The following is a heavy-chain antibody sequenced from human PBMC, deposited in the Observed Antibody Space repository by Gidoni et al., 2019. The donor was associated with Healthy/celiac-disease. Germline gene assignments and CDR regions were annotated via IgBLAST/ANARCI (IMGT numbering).Heavy chain of an antibody. D-gene: IGHD2-8*02. CDR3: ARDRGYCTGGVCYVFDY. CDR2: ISYDGSNK. Sequence: QVQLVESGGGVVQPGRSLSLSCAASGFTFSSYAMHWVRQAPGKGLEWVAVISYDGSNKYYADSVKGRFTISRDNSKNTLYLQMNSLRAEDTAVYYCARDRGYCTGGVCYVFDYWGQGTLGHRLL. CDR1: GFTFSSYA. J-gene: IGHJ4*02. V-gene: IGHV3-30-3*01.